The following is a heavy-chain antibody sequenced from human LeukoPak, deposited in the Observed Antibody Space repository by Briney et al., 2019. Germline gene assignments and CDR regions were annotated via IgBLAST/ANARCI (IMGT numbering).Heavy chain of an antibody. CDR1: GFTFSSYA. V-gene: IGHV4-34*01. J-gene: IGHJ2*01. Sequence: PGGSLRLSCAASGFTFSSYAMSWIRQSPGKGLEWIGESHHGGRTKYHPALQSRVTISADTPNNQFSLKLNSVTAADTAVYYCARHGGWDFALWGPGTLVTVSS. D-gene: IGHD3-10*01. CDR2: SHHGGRT. CDR3: ARHGGWDFAL.